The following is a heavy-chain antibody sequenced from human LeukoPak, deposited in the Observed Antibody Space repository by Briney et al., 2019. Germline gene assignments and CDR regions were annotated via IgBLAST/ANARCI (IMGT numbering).Heavy chain of an antibody. CDR1: GASISDYC. V-gene: IGHV4-4*07. Sequence: PSETLSLTCNVSGASISDYCWSWIRQSAGKGLEWFGRIYAAETNFNPSLKSRLTMSIDTSKNQFSLKLRSVTAADTAVYYCARHQGWLQWEYWGQGPLVTVSS. CDR2: IYAAET. D-gene: IGHD5-24*01. CDR3: ARHQGWLQWEY. J-gene: IGHJ4*02.